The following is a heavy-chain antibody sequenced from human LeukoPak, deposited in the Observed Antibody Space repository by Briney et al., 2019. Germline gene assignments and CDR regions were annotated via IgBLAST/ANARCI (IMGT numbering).Heavy chain of an antibody. CDR2: IYYSGGT. Sequence: SETLSLTCTVSGGSIISYYWSWIRQPPGKGLEWIGYIYYSGGTNYNPSLTSRVTISVDTSKNQFSLKLSSVTAADTAVYYCARDGPLWSGNWFDPWGQGTLVTVSS. D-gene: IGHD2-8*02. CDR3: ARDGPLWSGNWFDP. CDR1: GGSIISYY. J-gene: IGHJ5*02. V-gene: IGHV4-59*01.